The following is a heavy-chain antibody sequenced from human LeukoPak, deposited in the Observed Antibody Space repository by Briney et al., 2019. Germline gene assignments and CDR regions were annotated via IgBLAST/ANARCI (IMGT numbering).Heavy chain of an antibody. J-gene: IGHJ2*01. D-gene: IGHD5-24*01. CDR3: ARGLVEMATRYFDL. CDR1: GGSISSGGYY. V-gene: IGHV4-31*03. Sequence: SQTLSLTCTVSGGSISSGGYYWSWIRQHPGKGLEWIGYIYYSGSTHYNPSLKSRVTISVDTSKNQFSLKLSSVTAADTAVYYCARGLVEMATRYFDLWGRGTLVTVSS. CDR2: IYYSGST.